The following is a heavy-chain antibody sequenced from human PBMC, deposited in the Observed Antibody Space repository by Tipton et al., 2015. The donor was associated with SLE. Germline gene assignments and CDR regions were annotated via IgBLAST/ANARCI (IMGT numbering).Heavy chain of an antibody. CDR3: ARVQLRDVDWGDSYYYSGMDV. CDR2: ISAYNGNT. CDR1: GYTFTSYG. D-gene: IGHD3-9*01. V-gene: IGHV1-18*01. J-gene: IGHJ6*02. Sequence: QSGAEVKKPGASVKVSCKASGYTFTSYGISWVRQAPGQGLEWMGWISAYNGNTNYAQKLQGRVTMTTDTSTSTAYMELSSLRSEDTAVYSCARVQLRDVDWGDSYYYSGMDVWGQGTPVTVSS.